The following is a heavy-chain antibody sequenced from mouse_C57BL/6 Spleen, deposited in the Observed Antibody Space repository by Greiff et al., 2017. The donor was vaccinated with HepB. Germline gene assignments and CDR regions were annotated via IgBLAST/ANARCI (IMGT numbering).Heavy chain of an antibody. CDR1: GFNIKDYY. J-gene: IGHJ4*01. Sequence: VQLKQSGAELVRPGASVKLSCTASGFNIKDYYMHWVKQRPEQGLEWIGRIDPEDGDTEYAPKFQGKATMTADTSSNTAYLQLSSLTSEDTAVYYCTTSSNVYYAMDYWGQGTSVTVSS. CDR2: IDPEDGDT. D-gene: IGHD4-1*01. V-gene: IGHV14-1*01. CDR3: TTSSNVYYAMDY.